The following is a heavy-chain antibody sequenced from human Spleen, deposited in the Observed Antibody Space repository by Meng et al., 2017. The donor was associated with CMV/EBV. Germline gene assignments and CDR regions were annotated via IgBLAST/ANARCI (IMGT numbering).Heavy chain of an antibody. D-gene: IGHD2-21*01. CDR3: ARGLKVIGSALDY. V-gene: IGHV3-7*01. Sequence: GGSLRLSCAASGFTFSSYWMSWVRQAPGKGLEWVANIKQDGSEKYYVDSVKGRFTISRDNAKNSLYLQMNSLRAEDTAVYYCARGLKVIGSALDYWGQGTLVTVSS. J-gene: IGHJ4*02. CDR1: GFTFSSYW. CDR2: IKQDGSEK.